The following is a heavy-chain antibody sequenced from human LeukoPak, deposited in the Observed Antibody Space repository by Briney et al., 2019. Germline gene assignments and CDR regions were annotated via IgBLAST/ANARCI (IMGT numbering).Heavy chain of an antibody. V-gene: IGHV3-11*01. D-gene: IGHD3/OR15-3a*01. CDR3: GTHAGRTGSDD. CDR2: ISGSGNDI. J-gene: IGHJ4*02. CDR1: GFIFSGYY. Sequence: GGSLILSCATSGFIFSGYYMSWIRQAPGKGLEWVSYISGSGNDISYADSVKGRFTISRDNAKGSLYLQMNSLGAADTAVYYCGTHAGRTGSDDWGQGTLVTVSS.